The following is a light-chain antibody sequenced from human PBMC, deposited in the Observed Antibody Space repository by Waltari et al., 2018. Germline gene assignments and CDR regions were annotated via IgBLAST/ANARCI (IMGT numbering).Light chain of an antibody. Sequence: DIQMTQSPSTLSASVGDNVTITCRASQSIGSSLAWYQQKPGKAPKLLIYKASSLESGVPSRFSGSGSATVFTLTISSLQPADFATYYCQQYKTYPETFGQGTKVDIK. CDR2: KAS. CDR3: QQYKTYPET. CDR1: QSIGSS. V-gene: IGKV1-5*03. J-gene: IGKJ1*01.